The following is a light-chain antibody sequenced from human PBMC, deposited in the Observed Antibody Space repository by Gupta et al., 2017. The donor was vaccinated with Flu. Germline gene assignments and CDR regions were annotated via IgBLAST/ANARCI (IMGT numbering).Light chain of an antibody. V-gene: IGLV1-47*01. Sequence: QTVLPQPPSAPGPPGQPVTIPCSGSSSNIGSNYVYWYQQHPGTAPRLLIYRNNQRPSGISDRFSGSRSGNSASLAISGLRSEDEADYYCAAWDDSLSGWVFGGGTKLTVL. J-gene: IGLJ3*02. CDR2: RNN. CDR3: AAWDDSLSGWV. CDR1: SSNIGSNY.